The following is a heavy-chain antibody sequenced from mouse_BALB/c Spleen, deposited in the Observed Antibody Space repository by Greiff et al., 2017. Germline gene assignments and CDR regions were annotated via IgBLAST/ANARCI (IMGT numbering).Heavy chain of an antibody. CDR2: INSNGGST. V-gene: IGHV5-6-3*01. J-gene: IGHJ1*01. CDR3: AREVVGYYGSRSYWYFDV. D-gene: IGHD2-2*01. CDR1: GFTFSSYG. Sequence: VQLQQSGGGLVQPGGSLKLSCAASGFTFSSYGMSWVRQTPDKRLELVATINSNGGSTYYPDSVKGRFTISRDTAKNTLYLQMSSLKSEDTTMYYCAREVVGYYGSRSYWYFDVWGEGTTVTVSS.